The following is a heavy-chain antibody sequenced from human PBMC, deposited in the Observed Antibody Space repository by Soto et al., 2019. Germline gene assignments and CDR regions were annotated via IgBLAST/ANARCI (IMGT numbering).Heavy chain of an antibody. CDR1: GYTFTSYD. J-gene: IGHJ5*02. CDR3: ARSIAHMATTA. Sequence: QVQLGQSGAEVKKPGASVKVSCKASGYTFTSYDMHWVRQAPGQGLEWMGIINPSGGSTSYAQKFQGRVTITRDTSTSTVYMVLSSLRSEDTAVYFCARSIAHMATTAWGQGTLVTVSS. D-gene: IGHD5-12*01. V-gene: IGHV1-46*01. CDR2: INPSGGST.